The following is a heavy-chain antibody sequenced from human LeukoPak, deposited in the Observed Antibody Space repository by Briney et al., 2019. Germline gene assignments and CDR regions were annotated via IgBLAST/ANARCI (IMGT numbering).Heavy chain of an antibody. CDR3: ATEPWGNDPFFGY. J-gene: IGHJ4*02. CDR2: FYPEDGET. CDR1: GYTLTELS. Sequence: ASVKVSCKVSGYTLTELSMHWVRQAPGKGREWVGGFYPEDGETIYAQKFQGRVTMTEDTSPDTAYMELSSLRSEDTAVYYCATEPWGNDPFFGYWGQGTLVTVSS. D-gene: IGHD1-1*01. V-gene: IGHV1-24*01.